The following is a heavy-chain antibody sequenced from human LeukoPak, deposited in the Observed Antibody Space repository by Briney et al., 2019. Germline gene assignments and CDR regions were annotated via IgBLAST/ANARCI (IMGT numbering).Heavy chain of an antibody. Sequence: GGSLRLSCAASGFAFSSYSMNWVRQAPGEGLEWVSSISSSSRYIYYADSVKGRFTISRDNAKNSLSLQMNSLRAEDTAVYYCARGRAYCGGDCYPHWFDPWGQGTLVTVSS. CDR1: GFAFSSYS. CDR2: ISSSSRYI. D-gene: IGHD2-21*02. CDR3: ARGRAYCGGDCYPHWFDP. J-gene: IGHJ5*02. V-gene: IGHV3-21*01.